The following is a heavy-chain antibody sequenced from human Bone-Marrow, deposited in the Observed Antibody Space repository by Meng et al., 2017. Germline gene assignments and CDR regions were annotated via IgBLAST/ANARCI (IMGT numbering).Heavy chain of an antibody. Sequence: QMQLQQWGAGLLKPSETLSLTCAVYGGSFSGYYWSWIRQPPGKGLEWIGEINHSGSTNYNPSLKSRVTISVDRSKNQFSLKLSSVTAADTAVYYCARGDGYNRYFDYWGQGTLVTVSS. D-gene: IGHD5-24*01. CDR1: GGSFSGYY. J-gene: IGHJ4*02. CDR3: ARGDGYNRYFDY. V-gene: IGHV4-34*01. CDR2: INHSGST.